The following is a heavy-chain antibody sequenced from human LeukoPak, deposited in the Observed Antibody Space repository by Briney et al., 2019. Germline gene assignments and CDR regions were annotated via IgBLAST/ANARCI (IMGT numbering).Heavy chain of an antibody. D-gene: IGHD5-12*01. CDR3: RSGYDYDWFDP. J-gene: IGHJ5*02. V-gene: IGHV1-69*04. Sequence: SVKVSCKASGGTFSSYAISWVRQAPGQGLEWMGRIIAILDTAHYAQKFQGRFTITADKSTTTVYMELSSLRSDDTAVYCVRSGYDYDWFDPWGQGTLVTVTS. CDR1: GGTFSSYA. CDR2: IIAILDTA.